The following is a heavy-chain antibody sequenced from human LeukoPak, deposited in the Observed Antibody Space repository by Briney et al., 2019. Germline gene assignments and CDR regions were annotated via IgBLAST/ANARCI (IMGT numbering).Heavy chain of an antibody. CDR1: GGTLSRYA. J-gene: IGHJ4*02. CDR3: ARGSTARYYYDSSGYYRGAVDY. V-gene: IGHV1-18*01. D-gene: IGHD3-22*01. Sequence: ASVKVSCKASGGTLSRYAISWVRQAPGQGLEWMGWISAYSGNTNYAQKFQGRVTMTTDTSTSTAYMELRSLRSDDTAVYYCARGSTARYYYDSSGYYRGAVDYWGQGTLVTISS. CDR2: ISAYSGNT.